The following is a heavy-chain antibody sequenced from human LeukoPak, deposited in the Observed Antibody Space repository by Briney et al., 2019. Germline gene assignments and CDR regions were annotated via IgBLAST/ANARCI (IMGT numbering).Heavy chain of an antibody. V-gene: IGHV3-30*02. J-gene: IGHJ4*02. CDR3: AATEWGVLYYFDY. Sequence: GGSLRLSCAASGFTFSSYGMHWVRQASGKGLEWVAFIRYDGSNKYYADSVKGRFTISRDNSKNTLYLQMNSLRAEDTAVYYCAATEWGVLYYFDYWGQGTLVTVSS. D-gene: IGHD3-16*01. CDR2: IRYDGSNK. CDR1: GFTFSSYG.